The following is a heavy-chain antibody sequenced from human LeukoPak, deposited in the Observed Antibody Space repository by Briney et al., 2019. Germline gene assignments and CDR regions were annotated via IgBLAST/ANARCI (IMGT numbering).Heavy chain of an antibody. Sequence: GGSLRLSCAASGFTFSSYEMNWVRQAPGKGLEWVSSISSASTYIYFADSVQGRFTISRDNAKNSLYLQMNSLRAEDTAVYYCASDPWRNADGEYFDYWGQGALVTVSS. J-gene: IGHJ4*02. CDR1: GFTFSSYE. CDR2: ISSASTYI. V-gene: IGHV3-21*01. D-gene: IGHD3-3*01. CDR3: ASDPWRNADGEYFDY.